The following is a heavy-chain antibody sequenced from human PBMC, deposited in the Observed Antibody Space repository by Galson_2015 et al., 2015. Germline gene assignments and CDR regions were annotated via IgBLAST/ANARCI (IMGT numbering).Heavy chain of an antibody. J-gene: IGHJ4*02. V-gene: IGHV3-74*01. D-gene: IGHD3-22*01. CDR1: GFTFSSHW. Sequence: SLRLSCAASGFTFSSHWMHWVRQAPGKGLVWVSHIESDGSHTNYADSVKGRFTISRDNAKNTLYPQMNSLRAEDTAVYYCARQKYYYDSSDYYYDYWGQGTLVTVSS. CDR3: ARQKYYYDSSDYYYDY. CDR2: IESDGSHT.